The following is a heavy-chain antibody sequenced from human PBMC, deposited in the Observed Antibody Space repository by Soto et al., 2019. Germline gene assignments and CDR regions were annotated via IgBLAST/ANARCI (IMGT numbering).Heavy chain of an antibody. V-gene: IGHV1-8*01. CDR3: ARRGYSSSWYYYYYGMDV. CDR1: GYSFTSYD. Sequence: ASVKVSCKASGYSFTSYDINWVRQATEQGFEYLGWMNPNSGNTGYVKKFQGRVTMTRNTSISTAYMELSSLRSEDTAVYYCARRGYSSSWYYYYYGMDVWGQGTTVTVSS. D-gene: IGHD6-13*01. CDR2: MNPNSGNT. J-gene: IGHJ6*02.